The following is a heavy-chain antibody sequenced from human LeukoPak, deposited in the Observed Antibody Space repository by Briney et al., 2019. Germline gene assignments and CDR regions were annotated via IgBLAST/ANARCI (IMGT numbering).Heavy chain of an antibody. V-gene: IGHV1-24*01. D-gene: IGHD2-21*02. CDR1: GYTLTELS. CDR2: FDPEDGET. CDR3: ARDVLSVVVTAKPIDY. J-gene: IGHJ4*02. Sequence: ASVKVSCKVSGYTLTELSIHWVRQAPGKGLEWMGGFDPEDGETIYAQKFQGRVTMTEDTSTDTAYMELSSLRSDDTAVYYCARDVLSVVVTAKPIDYWGQGTLVTVSS.